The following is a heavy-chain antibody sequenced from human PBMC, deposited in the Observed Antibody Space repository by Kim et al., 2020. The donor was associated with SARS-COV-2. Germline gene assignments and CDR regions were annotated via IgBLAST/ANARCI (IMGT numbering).Heavy chain of an antibody. CDR3: TTDSCAY. J-gene: IGHJ4*02. CDR1: GFTFSNSW. CDR2: IKRTIDGGTA. V-gene: IGHV3-15*01. Sequence: GGSLRLSCVASGFTFSNSWMTWVRQPPGKGLEWVGRIKRTIDGGTADYAAPVKGRFSISKDDSQHRVFLQMDGLKIDDTAVYYCTTDSCAYWGQGALVT. D-gene: IGHD2-21*01.